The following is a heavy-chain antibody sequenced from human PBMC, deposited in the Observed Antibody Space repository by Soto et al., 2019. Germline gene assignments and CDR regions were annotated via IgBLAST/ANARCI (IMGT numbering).Heavy chain of an antibody. CDR2: INAGNGNT. CDR1: GYTFTSYA. J-gene: IGHJ6*02. Sequence: ASVKVSCKASGYTFTSYAMHWVRQAPVQRLEWMGWINAGNGNTKYSQKFQGRVTITRDTSASTAYMELSSLRSEDTAVYYCARDLVVVPAAISYMDVWGQGTTVTVSS. D-gene: IGHD2-2*02. CDR3: ARDLVVVPAAISYMDV. V-gene: IGHV1-3*01.